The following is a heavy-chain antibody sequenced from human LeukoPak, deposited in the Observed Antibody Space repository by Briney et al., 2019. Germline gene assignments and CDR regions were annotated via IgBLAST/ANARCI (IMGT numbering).Heavy chain of an antibody. Sequence: KASETLSLTCTVSGGSISSYYWSWIRQPAGKGLEWIGEIYHSGNSNYNPSLKSRVTISVDKSKNQFSLRLSSVTAADTAVYYCARDVGARLPGYWGQGTLVTVSS. CDR2: IYHSGNS. CDR1: GGSISSYY. CDR3: ARDVGARLPGY. V-gene: IGHV4-59*12. J-gene: IGHJ4*02. D-gene: IGHD6-6*01.